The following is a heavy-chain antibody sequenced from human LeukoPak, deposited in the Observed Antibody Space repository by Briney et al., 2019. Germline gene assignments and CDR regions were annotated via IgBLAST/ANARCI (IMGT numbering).Heavy chain of an antibody. V-gene: IGHV3-48*03. Sequence: GGSLRLSCAASGFTFSSYEMNWVRQAPGKGLEWVSYISSSGSTIYYADSVKGRFTISRDNAKNSLYLQMNSLRAEDTAVYYCARLCSYGQNPDYWGQGTLVTVSS. CDR3: ARLCSYGQNPDY. CDR1: GFTFSSYE. CDR2: ISSSGSTI. J-gene: IGHJ4*02. D-gene: IGHD5-18*01.